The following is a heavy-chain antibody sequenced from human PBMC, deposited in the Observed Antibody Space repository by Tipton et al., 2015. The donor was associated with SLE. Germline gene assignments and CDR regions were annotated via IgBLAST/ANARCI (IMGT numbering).Heavy chain of an antibody. CDR1: GSSLTGSY. CDR3: AGLYGDYDSDY. Sequence: LRLSCTVSGSSLTGSYWSWIRQHPGKGLEWIGYIYYTGSTKFEPSLKSRVTFSVDSSKNQFSLKLSSVTAADTAVYYCAGLYGDYDSDYWCQGTLVTVSS. CDR2: IYYTGST. J-gene: IGHJ4*02. D-gene: IGHD4-17*01. V-gene: IGHV4-59*12.